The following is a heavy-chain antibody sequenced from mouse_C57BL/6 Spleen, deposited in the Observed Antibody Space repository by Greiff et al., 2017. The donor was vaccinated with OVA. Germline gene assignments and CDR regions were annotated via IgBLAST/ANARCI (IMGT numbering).Heavy chain of an antibody. Sequence: QVQLQQSGPELVKPGASVKISCKASGYSFTSYYIHWVKQRPGQGLEWIGWIYPGSGNTKYNEKFKGKATLTADTSSSTAYMQLSSLTSEDSAVYYCAREDYGSRKAMDYWGQGTSVTVSS. J-gene: IGHJ4*01. V-gene: IGHV1-66*01. CDR1: GYSFTSYY. D-gene: IGHD1-1*01. CDR3: AREDYGSRKAMDY. CDR2: IYPGSGNT.